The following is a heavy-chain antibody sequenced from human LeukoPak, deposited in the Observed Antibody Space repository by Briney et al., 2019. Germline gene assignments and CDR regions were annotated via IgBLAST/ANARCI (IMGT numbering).Heavy chain of an antibody. CDR3: ARVYYPWGRGWYPKFDP. Sequence: GGSLRLSCAASGFTFSSYAMHWVRRAPGKGLEWVAVISYDGSNKYYADSVKGRFTISRDNSKNTLYPQMNSLRAEDTSVYYCARVYYPWGRGWYPKFDPWGQGTLVTVSS. CDR1: GFTFSSYA. D-gene: IGHD6-19*01. V-gene: IGHV3-30*04. J-gene: IGHJ5*02. CDR2: ISYDGSNK.